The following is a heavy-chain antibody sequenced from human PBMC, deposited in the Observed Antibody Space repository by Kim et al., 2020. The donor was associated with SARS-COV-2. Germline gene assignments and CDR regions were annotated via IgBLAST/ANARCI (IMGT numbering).Heavy chain of an antibody. J-gene: IGHJ4*02. D-gene: IGHD6-13*01. CDR2: T. CDR3: ARAGSSWSFDY. Sequence: TYYPGSWKGRFTISRENAKNSLYLQMNSLRVGDTAVYYCARAGSSWSFDYWGQGTLVTVSS. V-gene: IGHV3-13*01.